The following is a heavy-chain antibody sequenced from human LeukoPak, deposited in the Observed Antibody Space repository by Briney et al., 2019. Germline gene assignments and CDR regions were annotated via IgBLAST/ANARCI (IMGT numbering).Heavy chain of an antibody. CDR3: AVRMAYDSIGDVNW. Sequence: GESLKISCKPSVYSFINYWIGWVRQMPGKGLEWMGLIYPGDSNTVYRPSFQGQVTMSVDKSISTAYLQWSSLKASDTAMYYCAVRMAYDSIGDVNWWGQGTQVTVSS. V-gene: IGHV5-51*01. CDR2: IYPGDSNT. D-gene: IGHD3-22*01. CDR1: VYSFINYW. J-gene: IGHJ1*01.